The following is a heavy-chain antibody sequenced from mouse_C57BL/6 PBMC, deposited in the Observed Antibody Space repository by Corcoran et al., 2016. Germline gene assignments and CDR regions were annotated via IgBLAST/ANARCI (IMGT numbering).Heavy chain of an antibody. J-gene: IGHJ4*01. V-gene: IGHV9-3*01. D-gene: IGHD1-1*01. CDR3: ARSYGGYAMDY. CDR2: INTYSGVP. CDR1: GYTFTTYG. Sequence: QIQLVQSGPELKKPGETVKISCKASGYTFTTYGMSWVKQAPGKGLKWRGWINTYSGVPTYADDFKGRFAFSLETSASTAYLQINNLKNEDTATYFCARSYGGYAMDYWGQGTSVTVSS.